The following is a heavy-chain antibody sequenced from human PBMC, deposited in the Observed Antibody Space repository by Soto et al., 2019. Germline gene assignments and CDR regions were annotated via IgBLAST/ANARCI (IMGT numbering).Heavy chain of an antibody. CDR2: ISGSGGST. CDR1: GFTFSNYV. CDR3: ARSAIVSTIFLRSFDY. Sequence: EVQLLESGGGLVQPGGSLRLSCVASGFTFSNYVMGWVRQAPGKGLEWVSVISGSGGSTYYAHSVKGRFTISRDNSKNTLYLQMNSLRAEDTAVYYCARSAIVSTIFLRSFDYWGQGTLVAVSS. V-gene: IGHV3-23*01. J-gene: IGHJ4*02. D-gene: IGHD5-12*01.